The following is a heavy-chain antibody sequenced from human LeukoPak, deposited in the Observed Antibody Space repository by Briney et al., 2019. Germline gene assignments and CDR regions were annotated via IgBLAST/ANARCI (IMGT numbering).Heavy chain of an antibody. J-gene: IGHJ4*02. D-gene: IGHD3/OR15-3a*01. CDR2: IYYRGDI. CDR1: DGSIMTYY. V-gene: IGHV4-59*03. Sequence: SETLSLTCSVSDGSIMTYYWSWIRQSPGQGLEWIGNIYYRGDINYNPSLKSRVIISIDTSKNQFSLKVTSLTAADTAVYYCATNKDWAEADWGQGTLVIVSS. CDR3: ATNKDWAEAD.